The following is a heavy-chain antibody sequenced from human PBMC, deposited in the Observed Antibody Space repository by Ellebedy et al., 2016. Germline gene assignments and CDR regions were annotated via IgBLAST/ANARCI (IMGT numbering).Heavy chain of an antibody. V-gene: IGHV3-23*01. CDR3: AKEDGGYVFDY. CDR1: GFTFSSYA. CDR2: IGGSGGNT. Sequence: GGSLRLXCAASGFTFSSYAMSWVRQTPGKGLQWVSVIGGSGGNTYYADSVKGRFTISRDNSKNTLYLQMNSLSAEDTAIYYCAKEDGGYVFDYWGQGALVTVSS. D-gene: IGHD5-12*01. J-gene: IGHJ4*02.